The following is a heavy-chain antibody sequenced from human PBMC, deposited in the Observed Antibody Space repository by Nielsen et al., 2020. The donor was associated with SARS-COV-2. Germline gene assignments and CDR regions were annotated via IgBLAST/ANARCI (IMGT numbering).Heavy chain of an antibody. CDR1: GGSFSAYY. V-gene: IGHV4-34*01. J-gene: IGHJ5*02. CDR3: ARLTTCGDTTCNTNWFDP. Sequence: SETLSLTCAVYGGSFSAYYWSWIRQPTGKGLEWIGEINHSGSTHYNPSLKSRVTISVDKSRNQLSLKLSSVTAADTAVYYCARLTTCGDTTCNTNWFDPWGQGSLVTGSS. CDR2: INHSGST. D-gene: IGHD2-2*02.